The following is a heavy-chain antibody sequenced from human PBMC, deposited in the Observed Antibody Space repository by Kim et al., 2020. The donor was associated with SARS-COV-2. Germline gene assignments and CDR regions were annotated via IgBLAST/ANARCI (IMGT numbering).Heavy chain of an antibody. V-gene: IGHV1-24*01. Sequence: ASVKVSRKVSGYTLTELSMHWVRQAPGKGLEWMGGFDPEDGETIYAQKFHGRVTMTEDTSTDTAYMELSSLRSEDTAVYYCATVDSSGYYKEYYFDYWGQGTLVTVSS. D-gene: IGHD3-22*01. CDR1: GYTLTELS. CDR2: FDPEDGET. J-gene: IGHJ4*02. CDR3: ATVDSSGYYKEYYFDY.